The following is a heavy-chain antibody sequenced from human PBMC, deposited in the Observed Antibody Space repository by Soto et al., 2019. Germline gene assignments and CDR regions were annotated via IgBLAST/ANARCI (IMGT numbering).Heavy chain of an antibody. D-gene: IGHD3-22*01. V-gene: IGHV3-23*01. CDR2: IRGSGRST. CDR3: AKGDTFGATHDTYYGMDI. Sequence: PGGSLRLSCAAFGFTFSSYAMSWVRQAPGKGLDWASPIRGSGRSTYSASTEKGRFTISRDNGKNSLYLKMYSLREEDTAVYYGAKGDTFGATHDTYYGMDIWGQGTTVTVSS. J-gene: IGHJ6*02. CDR1: GFTFSSYA.